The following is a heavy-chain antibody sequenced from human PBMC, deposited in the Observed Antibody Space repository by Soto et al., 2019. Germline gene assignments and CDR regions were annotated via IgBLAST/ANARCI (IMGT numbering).Heavy chain of an antibody. V-gene: IGHV3-21*01. D-gene: IGHD2-21*02. CDR2: IGRRSDI. J-gene: IGHJ6*02. Sequence: GSLRLSCEASGFSFGTYSMRWVRQAPGKGLEWVSSIGRRSDIYYADSVKGRFTISRDNAKNSVSLQMNSLRDEDTAVYYCAREETAWPLAYGLDVWGQGTTVTVSS. CDR1: GFSFGTYS. CDR3: AREETAWPLAYGLDV.